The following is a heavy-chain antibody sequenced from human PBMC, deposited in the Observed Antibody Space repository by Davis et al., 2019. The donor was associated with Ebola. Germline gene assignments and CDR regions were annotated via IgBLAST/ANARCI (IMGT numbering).Heavy chain of an antibody. CDR2: IWYDGSNK. CDR3: ARDFGYCGGDCPSISYYFDY. Sequence: PGGSLRLSCAASGFTFSSYGMHWVRQAPGKGLEWVAVIWYDGSNKYYADSVKGRFTISRDNSKNTLYLQMNSLRAEDTAVYYCARDFGYCGGDCPSISYYFDYWGQGTLVTVSS. CDR1: GFTFSSYG. J-gene: IGHJ4*02. V-gene: IGHV3-33*01. D-gene: IGHD2-21*01.